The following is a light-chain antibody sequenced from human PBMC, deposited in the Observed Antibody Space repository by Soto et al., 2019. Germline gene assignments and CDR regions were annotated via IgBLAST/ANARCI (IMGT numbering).Light chain of an antibody. J-gene: IGLJ1*01. Sequence: QSVLTQPASVSGSPGQSITISCTGTTSDLGAYNSVSWYRQHPGKAPKVMIYDVTHRPSGVSSRFSGSQSGNTASLTISELQADDEADYYCCSYTTSDTLVFGTGTKVTVL. CDR2: DVT. CDR1: TSDLGAYNS. CDR3: CSYTTSDTLV. V-gene: IGLV2-14*01.